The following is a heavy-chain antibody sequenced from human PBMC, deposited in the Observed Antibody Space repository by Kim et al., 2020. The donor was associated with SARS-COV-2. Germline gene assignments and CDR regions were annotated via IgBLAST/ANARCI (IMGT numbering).Heavy chain of an antibody. V-gene: IGHV5-51*01. D-gene: IGHD3-22*01. CDR1: GYSFTSYW. CDR2: IYPGDSDT. J-gene: IGHJ4*02. Sequence: GESLKISCKGSGYSFTSYWIGWVRQMPGKGLEWMGIIYPGDSDTRYSPSFQGQVTISADKSISTAYLQWSSLKASDTAMYYCARSVRDYYDSSAAYDYWGQGTLVTVSS. CDR3: ARSVRDYYDSSAAYDY.